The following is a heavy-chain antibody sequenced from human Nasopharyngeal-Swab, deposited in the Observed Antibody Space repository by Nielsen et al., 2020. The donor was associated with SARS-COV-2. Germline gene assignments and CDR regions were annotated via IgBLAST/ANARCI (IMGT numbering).Heavy chain of an antibody. CDR3: AKDLSGDFWSGYYYYYYGMDV. J-gene: IGHJ6*02. CDR1: GFTFSSYG. Sequence: GESLKISCAASGFTFSSYGMHWVRQAPGKGLEWVAVISYDGSNKYYADSVKGRFTISRDNSKNTRYLQMNSLGAEDTAVYYWAKDLSGDFWSGYYYYYYGMDVWGQGTTVTVSS. V-gene: IGHV3-30*18. D-gene: IGHD3-3*01. CDR2: ISYDGSNK.